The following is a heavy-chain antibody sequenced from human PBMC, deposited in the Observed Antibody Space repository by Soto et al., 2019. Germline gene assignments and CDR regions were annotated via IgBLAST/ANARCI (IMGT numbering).Heavy chain of an antibody. CDR2: IKSKTDGGTA. D-gene: IGHD3-3*01. V-gene: IGHV3-15*01. CDR3: TTDSWAIFGVRALTSRQVDY. CDR1: GFTFTNAW. J-gene: IGHJ4*02. Sequence: EVQLVESGGGLVKPGGSLRLSCAASGFTFTNAWMNWVRQAPGKGLEWVGRIKSKTDGGTADYAAPVKGRFTISRDDSKNTLYLQMNSLKTEDTAVYYCTTDSWAIFGVRALTSRQVDYRGQGTLVTVSS.